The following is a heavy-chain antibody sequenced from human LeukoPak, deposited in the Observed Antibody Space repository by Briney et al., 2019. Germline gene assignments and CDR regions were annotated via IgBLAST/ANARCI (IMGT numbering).Heavy chain of an antibody. CDR3: ARQDDSSGYPAKDFDY. Sequence: SETLSLTCTVSGGSISSSSYYWGWIRQPPGKGLEWIGSIYYSGSTYYNPSLKSRVTISVDTSKNQFSLKLSSVTAADTAVYYCARQDDSSGYPAKDFDYWGQGTLVTVSS. CDR2: IYYSGST. J-gene: IGHJ4*02. CDR1: GGSISSSSYY. V-gene: IGHV4-39*01. D-gene: IGHD3-22*01.